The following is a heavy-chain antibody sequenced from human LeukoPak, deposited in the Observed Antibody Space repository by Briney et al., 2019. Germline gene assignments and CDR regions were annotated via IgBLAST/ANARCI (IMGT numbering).Heavy chain of an antibody. D-gene: IGHD4-17*01. V-gene: IGHV1-8*01. CDR3: ARSSTKFYGRRYYYYGMDV. Sequence: ASVKVSRKASGYTFTSYDINWVRQATGQGLEWMGWMNPNSGNTGYAQKFQGRVTMTRNTSISTAYMELSGLRSEDTAVYYCARSSTKFYGRRYYYYGMDVWGQGTTVTVSS. CDR2: MNPNSGNT. CDR1: GYTFTSYD. J-gene: IGHJ6*02.